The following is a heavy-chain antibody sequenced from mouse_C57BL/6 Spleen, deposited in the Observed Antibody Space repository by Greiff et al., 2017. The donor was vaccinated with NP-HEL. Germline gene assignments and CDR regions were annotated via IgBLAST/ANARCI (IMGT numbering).Heavy chain of an antibody. CDR2: ISSGGSYT. Sequence: EVKLMESGGDLVKPGGSLKLSCAASGFTFSSYGMSWVRQTPDKRLEWVATISSGGSYTYYPDSVKGRFTISRDNAKNTLYLQMSSLKSEDTAMYYCARGYGSYAMDYWGQGTSVTVSS. CDR3: ARGYGSYAMDY. J-gene: IGHJ4*01. CDR1: GFTFSSYG. D-gene: IGHD1-1*02. V-gene: IGHV5-6*01.